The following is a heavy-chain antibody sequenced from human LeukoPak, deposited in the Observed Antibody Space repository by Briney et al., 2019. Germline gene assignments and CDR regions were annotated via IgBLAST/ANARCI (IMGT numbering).Heavy chain of an antibody. CDR2: ISAYNGNT. CDR1: GYTFTSYG. V-gene: IGHV1-18*01. CDR3: ARLTGELLGRHDAFDI. Sequence: ASVKVSCKASGYTFTSYGISWVRQAPGQGLEWMGWISAYNGNTNYAQKLQGRVTMTRNTSISTAYMELSSLRSEDTAVYYCARLTGELLGRHDAFDIWGQGTMVTVSS. J-gene: IGHJ3*02. D-gene: IGHD1-26*01.